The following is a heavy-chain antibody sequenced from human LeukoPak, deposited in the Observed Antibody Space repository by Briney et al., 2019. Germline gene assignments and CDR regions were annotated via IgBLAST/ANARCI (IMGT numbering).Heavy chain of an antibody. J-gene: IGHJ1*01. CDR2: IKSDGST. Sequence: GGSLRLSCAASGFTFSSYWMHWVRQAPGKGLVWVSHIKSDGSTNYADSVKGRFTISRDNAKNTVSLQMNSLRAEDTGVYFCASAPSESGGYYPEYFRHWGQGTLVTVSS. V-gene: IGHV3-74*01. CDR1: GFTFSSYW. D-gene: IGHD3-22*01. CDR3: ASAPSESGGYYPEYFRH.